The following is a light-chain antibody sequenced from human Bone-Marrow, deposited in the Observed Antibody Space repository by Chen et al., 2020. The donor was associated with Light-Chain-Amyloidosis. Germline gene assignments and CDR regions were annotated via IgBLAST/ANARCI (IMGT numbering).Light chain of an antibody. J-gene: IGLJ2*01. CDR3: QSADSSGTYEVI. CDR1: DLPTKY. V-gene: IGLV3-25*03. Sequence: SFYLPPPPSVPVPPGQPAGLPCSGDDLPTKYAYWYQQKPGQAPVLVIHRDTERPSGISERFSGSSSGTTATLTISGVQAEDEADYHCQSADSSGTYEVIFGGGTKLTVL. CDR2: RDT.